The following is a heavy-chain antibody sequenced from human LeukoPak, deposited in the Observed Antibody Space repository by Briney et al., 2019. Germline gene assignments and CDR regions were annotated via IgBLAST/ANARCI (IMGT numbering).Heavy chain of an antibody. CDR2: ISPSGDIT. CDR3: AKDDRSPVAATNYYYYYYMDV. J-gene: IGHJ6*03. CDR1: AFTFRSYP. V-gene: IGHV3-23*01. D-gene: IGHD2-15*01. Sequence: GGSLRLSCAASAFTFRSYPMSWVRQAPGKGLEWVSGISPSGDITYYADSVKGRFTISRDNSKNTLYLEVISLTAEDTAVYYCAKDDRSPVAATNYYYYYYMDVWGKGTTVTVSS.